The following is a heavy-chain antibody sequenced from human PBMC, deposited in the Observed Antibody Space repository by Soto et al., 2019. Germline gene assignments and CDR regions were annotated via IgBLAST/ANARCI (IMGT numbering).Heavy chain of an antibody. CDR2: IYYSGST. CDR1: GGSISSSSYY. Sequence: QLQLQESGPGLVKPSETLSLTCTVSGGSISSSSYYWGWIRQPPGKGLEWIGSIYYSGSTYYNPSLKSRVPIPGHTSKNQCSLKLSSVTAADAAVYYCARQCASDSNWFDPWGQGTLVTVSS. V-gene: IGHV4-39*01. J-gene: IGHJ5*02. CDR3: ARQCASDSNWFDP.